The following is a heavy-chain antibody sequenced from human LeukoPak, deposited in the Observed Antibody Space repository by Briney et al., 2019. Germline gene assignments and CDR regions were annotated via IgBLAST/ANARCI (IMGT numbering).Heavy chain of an antibody. CDR1: GYTFTSYG. V-gene: IGHV1-18*01. CDR2: ISAYNGNT. D-gene: IGHD6-19*01. Sequence: ASVKVSCKASGYTFTSYGISWVRQAPGQGLEWMGWISAYNGNTNYAQKLQGRVTMTTDTSTSTAYMELRSLRSDDTAVYYCARDLGIAVAGTFGHWGQGTLVTVSS. J-gene: IGHJ4*02. CDR3: ARDLGIAVAGTFGH.